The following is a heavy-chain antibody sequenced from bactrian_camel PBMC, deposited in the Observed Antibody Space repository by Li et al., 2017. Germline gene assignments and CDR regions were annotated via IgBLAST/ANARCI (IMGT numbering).Heavy chain of an antibody. J-gene: IGHJ6*01. V-gene: IGHV3S53*01. Sequence: VQLVESGGGSVQAGGSLRLSCAASGDIGRTNCMGWFRQGSGKEREGVAAIDPDGTTRYADSVKGRFTISQDNAKNTLYLQMNSLKPEDSAMYYCAADCPTVNGGSRAAVFGYWGQGTQVTVS. CDR2: IDPDGTT. CDR3: AADCPTVNGGSRAAVFGY. D-gene: IGHD5*01. CDR1: GDIGRTNC.